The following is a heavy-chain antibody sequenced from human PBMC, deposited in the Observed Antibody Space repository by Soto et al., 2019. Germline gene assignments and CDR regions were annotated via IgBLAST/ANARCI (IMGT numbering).Heavy chain of an antibody. CDR1: GFTFSSYS. V-gene: IGHV3-48*01. J-gene: IGHJ4*02. D-gene: IGHD2-2*01. Sequence: EVQLVESGGGLVQPGGSLRLSCAASGFTFSSYSMNWVRQAPGKGLEWVSYISSSSSTIYYADSVKGRFTISRDNAKNSLYLQMNSLRAEDTAVYYCARLYCSSTSCYFDYWGQGTLVTVSS. CDR3: ARLYCSSTSCYFDY. CDR2: ISSSSSTI.